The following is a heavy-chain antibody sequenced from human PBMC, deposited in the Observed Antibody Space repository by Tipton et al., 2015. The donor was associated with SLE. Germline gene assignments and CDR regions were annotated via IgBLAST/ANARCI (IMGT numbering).Heavy chain of an antibody. CDR2: IRYDGSKK. CDR1: GFTFSSYG. CDR3: AKDGPAIRCYFDY. Sequence: GSLRLSCAASGFTFSSYGMHWVRQAPGKGLEWVAFIRYDGSKKYYADSVKGRFTISRDNSKNTLYLQMNSLRAEDTAVYYCAKDGPAIRCYFDYWGQGTLVTVSS. V-gene: IGHV3-30*02. J-gene: IGHJ4*02.